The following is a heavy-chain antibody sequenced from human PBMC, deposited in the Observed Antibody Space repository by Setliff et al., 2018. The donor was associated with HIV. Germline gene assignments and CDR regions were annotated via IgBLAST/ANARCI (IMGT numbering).Heavy chain of an antibody. CDR3: ARLSVEDGFDV. CDR2: INPYSGDT. CDR1: GYTFTGYI. V-gene: IGHV1-2*02. Sequence: GASVKVSCKASGYTFTGYIIHWVRQAPGQGLEWVVWINPYSGDTTFAHKFRGRVTMTRDTSTSTAYMELSSLRFDDTAVYYCARLSVEDGFDVWGQGTLVTVSS. J-gene: IGHJ3*01.